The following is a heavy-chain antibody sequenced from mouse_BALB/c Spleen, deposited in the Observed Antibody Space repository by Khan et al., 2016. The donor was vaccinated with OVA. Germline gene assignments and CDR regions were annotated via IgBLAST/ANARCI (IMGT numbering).Heavy chain of an antibody. CDR2: IDPENGDT. D-gene: IGHD2-3*01. V-gene: IGHV14-1*02. CDR1: GFNIKDYY. Sequence: EVQLQPSGAELVRPGALVKLSCKASGFNIKDYYMHWVKQRPEQGLVWIGRIDPENGDTIYDPKFQGKASITSDTSSNTAYLQLSSLTSEDTAVYYCARDGYSPWFAYWGQGTLVTVSA. J-gene: IGHJ3*01. CDR3: ARDGYSPWFAY.